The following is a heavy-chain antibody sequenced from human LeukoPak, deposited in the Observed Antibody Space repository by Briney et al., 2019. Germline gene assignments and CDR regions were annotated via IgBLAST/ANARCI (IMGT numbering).Heavy chain of an antibody. J-gene: IGHJ4*02. Sequence: ASVKVSCKASGGTFSSYAISWVRQAPGQGLEWMGGIIPIFGTANYAQKFQGRVTITTDESTSTAYMELSSLRSEDTAVYYCAREIMASYSGSYYFDYWGQGTLVTVSS. CDR1: GGTFSSYA. CDR2: IIPIFGTA. CDR3: AREIMASYSGSYYFDY. D-gene: IGHD1-26*01. V-gene: IGHV1-69*05.